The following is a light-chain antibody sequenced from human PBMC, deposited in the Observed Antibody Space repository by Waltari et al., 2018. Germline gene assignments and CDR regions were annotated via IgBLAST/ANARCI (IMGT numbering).Light chain of an antibody. CDR3: QAWDSSTAHVV. J-gene: IGLJ2*01. V-gene: IGLV3-1*01. CDR1: KLGDKY. Sequence: SYELTQPPSVSVSPGQTASITCSGDKLGDKYACWYQQKPGQSPVLVIYQDSERPSGIPERFSGSNSGNTATLTVSVTQAMDEADYYWQAWDSSTAHVVFGGGTKLTVL. CDR2: QDS.